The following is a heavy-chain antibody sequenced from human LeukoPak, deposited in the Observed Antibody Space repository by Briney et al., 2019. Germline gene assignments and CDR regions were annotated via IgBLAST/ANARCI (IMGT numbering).Heavy chain of an antibody. CDR2: INHGGST. CDR3: ARGGYCSCGSCYPGRFDY. J-gene: IGHJ4*02. Sequence: KPSETLSLTCAVYSGSVSGYYWGWMRQPPGKGLEWIGEINHGGSTNYNPSLKSGVTISIDTFKIQFSLKLSSVTAADTAVYYCARGGYCSCGSCYPGRFDYWGQGTLVTVSS. CDR1: SGSVSGYY. V-gene: IGHV4-34*01. D-gene: IGHD2-15*01.